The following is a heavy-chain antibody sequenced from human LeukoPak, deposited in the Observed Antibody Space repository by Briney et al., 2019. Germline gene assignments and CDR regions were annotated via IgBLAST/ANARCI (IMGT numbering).Heavy chain of an antibody. Sequence: GGSLRLSCAASGFTFSSYSMNWVRQAPGKGLEWVSSISSSSSYIYYADSVKGRFTIPRDNAKNSLYLQMNSLRAEDTAVYYCAKGYCSSTSCPSDYWGQGTLVTVSS. J-gene: IGHJ4*02. CDR1: GFTFSSYS. D-gene: IGHD2-2*01. CDR3: AKGYCSSTSCPSDY. CDR2: ISSSSSYI. V-gene: IGHV3-21*01.